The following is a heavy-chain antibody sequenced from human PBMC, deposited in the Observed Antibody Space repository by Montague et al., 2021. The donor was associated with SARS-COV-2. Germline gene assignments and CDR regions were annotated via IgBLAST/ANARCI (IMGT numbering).Heavy chain of an antibody. V-gene: IGHV4-4*09. D-gene: IGHD1-26*01. CDR3: AMGSGSGSYFFDQ. J-gene: IGHJ4*02. CDR2: RS. Sequence: RSNYNPSLKSRVTISIDTSRTQFSLKLSSVTAADTAVYYCAMGSGSGSYFFDQWGQGTLANVSS.